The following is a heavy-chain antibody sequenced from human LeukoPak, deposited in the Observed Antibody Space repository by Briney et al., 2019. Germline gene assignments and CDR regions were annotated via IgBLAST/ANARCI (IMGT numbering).Heavy chain of an antibody. Sequence: GGSLRPSCAASGFTFSSYAMSWVRQAPGKGLEWVSAISGSGSSTYYGDSVKGRFTISRDNSKNTLYLQMNSLRAEDTAVYYCAKNRHGTMPNFGFWGQGTLVTVSS. CDR3: AKNRHGTMPNFGF. CDR2: ISGSGSST. V-gene: IGHV3-23*01. D-gene: IGHD2-2*01. CDR1: GFTFSSYA. J-gene: IGHJ4*02.